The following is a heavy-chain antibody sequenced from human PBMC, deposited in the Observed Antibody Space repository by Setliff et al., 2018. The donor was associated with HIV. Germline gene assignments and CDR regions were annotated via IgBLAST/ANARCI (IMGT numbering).Heavy chain of an antibody. CDR2: IYSSGST. Sequence: KTSETLSLTCAVSGGSISSGSYYWSWIRQPAGKGLEWIGRIYSSGSTNYNPSLKSRVTISVDTSKNQFSLTLSSVTAADTAVYYCAGSWSGYPLSFGYWGQGTLVTVSS. CDR1: GGSISSGSYY. CDR3: AGSWSGYPLSFGY. V-gene: IGHV4-61*02. J-gene: IGHJ4*02. D-gene: IGHD3-3*01.